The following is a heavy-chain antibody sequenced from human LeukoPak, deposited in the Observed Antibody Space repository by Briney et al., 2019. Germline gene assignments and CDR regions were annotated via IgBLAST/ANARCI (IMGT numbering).Heavy chain of an antibody. V-gene: IGHV3-30*03. J-gene: IGHJ6*02. D-gene: IGHD4/OR15-4a*01. CDR2: ISYDGSNK. CDR1: GFTFSSYG. CDR3: ARAPNTRLYYGMDV. Sequence: GRSLRLSCAASGFTFSSYGMHWVRQAPGKGLEWVAVISYDGSNKYYADSVKGRFTISRDNSKNTLYLQMNSLRAEDTAVYYCARAPNTRLYYGMDVWGQGTTVTVSS.